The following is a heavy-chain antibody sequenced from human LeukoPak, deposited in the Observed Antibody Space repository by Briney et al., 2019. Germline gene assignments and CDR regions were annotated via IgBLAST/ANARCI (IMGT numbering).Heavy chain of an antibody. CDR1: RFTFSRYW. V-gene: IGHV3-30*02. Sequence: PGGSLRLSCAASRFTFSRYWMTWVRQAPGKGLEWVAFIRYDGSNKYYADSVKGRFTISRDNSKNTLYLQMNSLRAEDTAVYYCANNPPDTAMVTGGGGYWGQGTLVTVSS. CDR3: ANNPPDTAMVTGGGGY. J-gene: IGHJ4*02. D-gene: IGHD5-18*01. CDR2: IRYDGSNK.